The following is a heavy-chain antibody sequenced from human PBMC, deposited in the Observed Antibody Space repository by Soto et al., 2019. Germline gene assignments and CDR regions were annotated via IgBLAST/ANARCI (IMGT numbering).Heavy chain of an antibody. Sequence: PGGFLKLYGAASGFTFSIYGMHWVRQAPGKGLEWVAVIWYDGSNKYYADSVKGRFTISRDNSKNTLYLQMNSLRAEDTAVYYCARGLRYGMDVWGQGTTVTVSS. CDR1: GFTFSIYG. V-gene: IGHV3-33*01. CDR2: IWYDGSNK. D-gene: IGHD3-3*01. CDR3: ARGLRYGMDV. J-gene: IGHJ6*02.